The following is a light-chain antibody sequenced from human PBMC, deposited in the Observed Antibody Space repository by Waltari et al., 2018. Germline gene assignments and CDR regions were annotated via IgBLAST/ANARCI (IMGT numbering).Light chain of an antibody. V-gene: IGLV2-23*02. CDR1: YSDVGSFNL. Sequence: QSALTQPASVSGSPGQSIRISCTGTYSDVGSFNLVSWFLQHPGKAPKVIISGVTKRPSGVSPRLSGSKSCNTASLTISGLRADDEGEYYCCSYASSSSFEGIIFGGGTKLTVL. CDR2: GVT. J-gene: IGLJ2*01. CDR3: CSYASSSSFEGII.